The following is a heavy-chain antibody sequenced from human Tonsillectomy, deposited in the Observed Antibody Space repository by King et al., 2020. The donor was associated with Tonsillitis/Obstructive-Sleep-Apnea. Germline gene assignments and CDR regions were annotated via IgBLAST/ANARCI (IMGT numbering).Heavy chain of an antibody. CDR3: ARGRGRVVVVPVYNWFDP. Sequence: VQLQQWGAGLLKPSETLSLTCGAYGGSFSGYYWTWIRQPPGKGLEWIGGISHSGGTNYNPSLESRVTISVDTSKNQFSLRLNSVTAADTAVYYCARGRGRVVVVPVYNWFDPWGQGTLVTVSS. D-gene: IGHD2-2*01. CDR2: ISHSGGT. CDR1: GGSFSGYY. J-gene: IGHJ5*02. V-gene: IGHV4-34*01.